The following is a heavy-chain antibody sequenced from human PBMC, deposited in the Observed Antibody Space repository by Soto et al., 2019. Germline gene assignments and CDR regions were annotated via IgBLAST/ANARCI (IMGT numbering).Heavy chain of an antibody. Sequence: PSETLSLTCTVSGGSVSSGIYYWSWIRQPPGKGLEWIGYIYYSGSTNYNPSLKSRVTISVDTSKNQFSLKLSSVTAADTAVYYCARARGIYADYYYYGMDVWGQGTTVTVSS. J-gene: IGHJ6*02. CDR1: GGSVSSGIYY. CDR3: ARARGIYADYYYYGMDV. V-gene: IGHV4-61*01. CDR2: IYYSGST. D-gene: IGHD3-10*01.